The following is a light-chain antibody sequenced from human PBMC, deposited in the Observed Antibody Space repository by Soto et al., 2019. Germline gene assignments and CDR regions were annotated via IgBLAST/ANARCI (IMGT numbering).Light chain of an antibody. Sequence: QSALTQPASVSGPPGQSITISCTGTSSDVGNYNLVSWYQQHPGKAPKLMIYEGTKRPSGVSNRFSGSKSGNTASLTISGLQAEDETDYYCCSYAGSSFYVFXTGTKVTVL. J-gene: IGLJ1*01. CDR1: SSDVGNYNL. CDR2: EGT. CDR3: CSYAGSSFYV. V-gene: IGLV2-23*01.